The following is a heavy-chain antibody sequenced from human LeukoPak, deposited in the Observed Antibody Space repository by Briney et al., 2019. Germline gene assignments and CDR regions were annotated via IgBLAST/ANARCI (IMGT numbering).Heavy chain of an antibody. CDR3: ARDGYNSEFDY. Sequence: GGSLRLSCAASGFTFSSYDMHWVRQATXXXLEWVSAIGTAGDTYYPGSVKGRFTISRENAKNSLYLQMNSLRAGDTAVYYCARDGYNSEFDYWGQGTLVTVSS. J-gene: IGHJ4*02. D-gene: IGHD5-24*01. CDR1: GFTFSSYD. CDR2: IGTAGDT. V-gene: IGHV3-13*01.